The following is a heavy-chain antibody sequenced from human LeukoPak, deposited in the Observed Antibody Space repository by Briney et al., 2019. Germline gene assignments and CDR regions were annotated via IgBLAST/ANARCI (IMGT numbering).Heavy chain of an antibody. J-gene: IGHJ3*01. CDR1: GYRFTAYW. Sequence: GVSLHISCPGPGYRFTAYWIAWARPMPRQGLGWMGSIYPDDFVTRYSPPFQGQVTTSADKSVRTTYLQWSSLKASDTAMYYCARPNITSYYDSRGYDAFDVWGQGTMVTVSA. CDR2: IYPDDFVT. V-gene: IGHV5-51*01. D-gene: IGHD3-22*01. CDR3: ARPNITSYYDSRGYDAFDV.